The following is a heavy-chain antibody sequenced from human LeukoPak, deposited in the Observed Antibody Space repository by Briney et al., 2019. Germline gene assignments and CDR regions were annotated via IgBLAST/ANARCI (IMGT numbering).Heavy chain of an antibody. V-gene: IGHV3-7*04. J-gene: IGHJ3*02. CDR1: GFTFSNYW. Sequence: AGSLRLSCAASGFTFSNYWMSWVRQAPGKGLEWVANIKEDGSEKYYVDSVKGLFTISRDNAKKSLYLQKNSLRAEDTAVYYCARDFLRGTTAFDIWGQGTMVTVSS. CDR2: IKEDGSEK. CDR3: ARDFLRGTTAFDI. D-gene: IGHD4-17*01.